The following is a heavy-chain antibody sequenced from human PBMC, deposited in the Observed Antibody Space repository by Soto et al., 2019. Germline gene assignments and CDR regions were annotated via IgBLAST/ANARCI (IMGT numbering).Heavy chain of an antibody. Sequence: QVQLLQSGAEVKKPGASVRVSCKASGYSFTRFGISWVRQAPGQGLEWVGRISTYNGNTKYAQKLQGRVTVSTATSTSTASMELRSLRSDDTAVYYCARDPQYRTSPQVFAYWGQGTLLTVSS. CDR2: ISTYNGNT. J-gene: IGHJ4*02. D-gene: IGHD6-6*01. V-gene: IGHV1-18*01. CDR1: GYSFTRFG. CDR3: ARDPQYRTSPQVFAY.